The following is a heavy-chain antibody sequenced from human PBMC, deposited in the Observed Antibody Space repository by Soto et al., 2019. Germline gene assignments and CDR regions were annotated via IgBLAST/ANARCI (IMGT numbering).Heavy chain of an antibody. CDR3: ARDVRSGYSPYYYYYGMDV. D-gene: IGHD3-3*01. V-gene: IGHV3-48*03. Sequence: PXVSLRLSCIASGFPFSSYEMNWVRQAPGKGLEWVSYISSRGSPIYYADSVKGRFTISRDNAKNSLSLQMNSLRVEDTAVYYCARDVRSGYSPYYYYYGMDVWGQGTTVTVSS. J-gene: IGHJ6*02. CDR1: GFPFSSYE. CDR2: ISSRGSPI.